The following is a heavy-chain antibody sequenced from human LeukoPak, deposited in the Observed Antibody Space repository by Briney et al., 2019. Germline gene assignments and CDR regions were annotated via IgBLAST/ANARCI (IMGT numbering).Heavy chain of an antibody. V-gene: IGHV1-2*02. D-gene: IGHD3-22*01. CDR3: VKGWDSSGYYAFDI. J-gene: IGHJ3*02. CDR1: GYSFTGYY. CDR2: INPNSGGT. Sequence: ASVKVSCKASGYSFTGYYMHWVRQAPGQGLEWMAWINPNSGGTKYAQRFQGRVTMTRDTSISTAYMEMSRLTSDDTAVYCCVKGWDSSGYYAFDIWGQGTMVTVSS.